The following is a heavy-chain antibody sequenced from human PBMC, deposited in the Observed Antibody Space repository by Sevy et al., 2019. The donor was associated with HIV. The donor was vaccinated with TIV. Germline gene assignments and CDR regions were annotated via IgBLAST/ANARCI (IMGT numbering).Heavy chain of an antibody. V-gene: IGHV1-2*02. CDR2: INPKSGAT. D-gene: IGHD3-3*01. J-gene: IGHJ6*02. CDR1: GYTFSDSGYY. CDR3: ATESYDFWTGPVDYDYGMDV. Sequence: ASVKVSSKASGYTFSDSGYYVHWVRQAPGQGLEWMGWINPKSGATNYAQKFQGRVTMTRDTSVSTANMELSRLTSDDTAVYYCATESYDFWTGPVDYDYGMDVWGQGTTVTVSS.